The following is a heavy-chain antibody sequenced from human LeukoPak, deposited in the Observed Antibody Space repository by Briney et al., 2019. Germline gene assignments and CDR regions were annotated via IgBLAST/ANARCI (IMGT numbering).Heavy chain of an antibody. CDR3: ARADWGPIDY. CDR2: IYYSGST. Sequence: SETLSLTCTVSGGSISSGGYYWSWIRQHPGKGLEWIGYIYYSGSTYYNPSLKSRVTISVDTSKNQFSLKLSSVTAADTAVYYCARADWGPIDYWGQGTLDTVSS. V-gene: IGHV4-31*03. J-gene: IGHJ4*02. D-gene: IGHD7-27*01. CDR1: GGSISSGGYY.